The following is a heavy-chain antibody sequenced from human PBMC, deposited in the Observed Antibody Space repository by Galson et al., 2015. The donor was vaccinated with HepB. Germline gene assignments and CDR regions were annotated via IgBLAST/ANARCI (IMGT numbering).Heavy chain of an antibody. D-gene: IGHD3-3*01. J-gene: IGHJ4*02. CDR3: ARERDFWSGYYGYYFDY. Sequence: SLRLSCAASGFTFSNYGMHWVRQAPGKGLEWVTLIWYDGSNKDYADSVKGRFTISRDNSTNTLYLQMDSLRVEDTAVYYCARERDFWSGYYGYYFDYWGQGILVTVSS. V-gene: IGHV3-33*01. CDR1: GFTFSNYG. CDR2: IWYDGSNK.